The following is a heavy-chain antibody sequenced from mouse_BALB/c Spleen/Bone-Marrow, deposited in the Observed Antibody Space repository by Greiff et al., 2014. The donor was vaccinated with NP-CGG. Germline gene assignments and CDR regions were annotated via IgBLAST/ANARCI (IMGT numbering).Heavy chain of an antibody. D-gene: IGHD1-1*01. CDR1: GFNIKDTY. J-gene: IGHJ3*01. Sequence: EVQLQQSGAELVKPGASVKLSCTASGFNIKDTYMHWVKQRPEQGLEWIGRIDPANGNTIYDPKFQGKATITADTSSNTAHLQLSSLTSEDTAVYYCAIYYYGSSGFAYWGQGTLVTVSA. CDR3: AIYYYGSSGFAY. CDR2: IDPANGNT. V-gene: IGHV14-3*02.